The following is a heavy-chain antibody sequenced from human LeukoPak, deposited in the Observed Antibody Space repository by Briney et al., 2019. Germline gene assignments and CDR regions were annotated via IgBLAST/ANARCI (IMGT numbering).Heavy chain of an antibody. V-gene: IGHV4-38-2*02. J-gene: IGHJ6*03. Sequence: SETLSLTCTVSGYSNSSGYFWGWMRQPPGKGLEWLGSIYQSETAHYHPSLKSRVTISVYTSKNQFSPELSSVTAPDTAGYDLARGWSGYRYGDYYYYYYMDVWGKGTTVTISS. CDR3: ARGWSGYRYGDYYYYYYMDV. D-gene: IGHD5-18*01. CDR2: IYQSETA. CDR1: GYSNSSGYF.